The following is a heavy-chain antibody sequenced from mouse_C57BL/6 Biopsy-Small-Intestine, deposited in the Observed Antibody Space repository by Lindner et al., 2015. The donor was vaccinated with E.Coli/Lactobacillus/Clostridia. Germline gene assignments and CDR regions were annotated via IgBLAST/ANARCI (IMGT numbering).Heavy chain of an antibody. CDR1: GYTFTSYG. J-gene: IGHJ1*03. D-gene: IGHD1-1*01. V-gene: IGHV1-81*01. CDR3: ARGRLLWYFDV. CDR2: IYPRSGNT. Sequence: VQLQESGAELARPGASVKLSCKASGYTFTSYGISWVKQRTGQGLEWIGEIYPRSGNTYYNEKFKGKATLTADKSSSTAYMELRSLTSEDSAVYFCARGRLLWYFDVWGTGTTVTVSS.